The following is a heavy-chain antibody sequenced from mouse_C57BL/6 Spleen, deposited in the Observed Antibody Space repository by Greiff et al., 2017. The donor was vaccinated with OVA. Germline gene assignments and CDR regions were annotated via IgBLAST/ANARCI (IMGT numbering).Heavy chain of an antibody. J-gene: IGHJ2*01. CDR2: INPGSGGT. CDR3: ARSSSGYNFDY. D-gene: IGHD3-2*02. V-gene: IGHV1-54*01. Sequence: QVQLQQSGAELVRPGTSVKVSCKASGYAFTNYLIEWVKQRPGQGLEWIGVINPGSGGTNYNEKFKGKATLTADKSSSTAYMQLSSLTSEDSAVYFCARSSSGYNFDYWGQGTTLTVSS. CDR1: GYAFTNYL.